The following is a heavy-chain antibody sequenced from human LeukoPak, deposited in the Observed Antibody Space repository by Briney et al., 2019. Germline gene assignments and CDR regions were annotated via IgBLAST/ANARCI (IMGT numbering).Heavy chain of an antibody. CDR2: ISYDGSKK. V-gene: IGHV3-30*18. D-gene: IGHD2-2*01. CDR3: AKDQVQGTSARYFYYGMGV. CDR1: GFTFSSYG. J-gene: IGHJ6*02. Sequence: GGSLRLSCAASGFTFSSYGMHWVRQAPGKGLEWVAVISYDGSKKYYADSVKGRFTLSRDNSNNTLYLQMNSLTAEDTAVYYCAKDQVQGTSARYFYYGMGVWGQGTTVTVSS.